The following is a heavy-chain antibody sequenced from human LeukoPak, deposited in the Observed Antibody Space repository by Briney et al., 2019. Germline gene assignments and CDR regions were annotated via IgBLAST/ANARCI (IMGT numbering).Heavy chain of an antibody. V-gene: IGHV4-61*01. J-gene: IGHJ2*01. CDR3: AANSGWWRYFDL. Sequence: SETLSLTCTVSGGSVSSGSYYWTWIRQPPGKGLEWIGYISYSGSTNFNPSLKSRITISVDTSKNQFSLNLSSVTAADTAVYYCAANSGWWRYFDLWGRGTLVTVSS. CDR2: ISYSGST. CDR1: GGSVSSGSYY. D-gene: IGHD6-19*01.